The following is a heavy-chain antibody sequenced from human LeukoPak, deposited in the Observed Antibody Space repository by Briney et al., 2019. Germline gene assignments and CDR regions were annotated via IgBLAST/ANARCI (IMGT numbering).Heavy chain of an antibody. CDR1: DYTFTSYG. V-gene: IGHV1-18*01. CDR3: ARVGIAAAGTPQGGSSY. J-gene: IGHJ4*02. CDR2: ISAYNGNT. Sequence: ASVKVSCKASDYTFTSYGISWVRQAPGQGLEWMGWISAYNGNTNYAQKLQGRVTMTTDTSTSTAYMELRSLRSGDTAVYYCARVGIAAAGTPQGGSSYWGQGTLVTVSS. D-gene: IGHD6-13*01.